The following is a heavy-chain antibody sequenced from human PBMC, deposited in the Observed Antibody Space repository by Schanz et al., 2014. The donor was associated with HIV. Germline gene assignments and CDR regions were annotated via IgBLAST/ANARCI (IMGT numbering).Heavy chain of an antibody. Sequence: EVQLVESGGGLVQPGRSLRLSCAASGFTFDDYAMHWVRQAPGKGLEWVAYISWNSGSLDYADSVKGRFTISRDNAKNSLYLQMSSLRREDTAFYYCAKGVSVAGSSYYFDYWGQGALVTVSS. CDR2: ISWNSGSL. J-gene: IGHJ4*02. V-gene: IGHV3-9*01. CDR1: GFTFDDYA. CDR3: AKGVSVAGSSYYFDY. D-gene: IGHD6-19*01.